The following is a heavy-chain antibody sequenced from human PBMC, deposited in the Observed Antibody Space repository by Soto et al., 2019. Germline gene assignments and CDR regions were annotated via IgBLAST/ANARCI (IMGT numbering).Heavy chain of an antibody. CDR3: ARINAYHIDS. CDR2: IYHSGTT. V-gene: IGHV4-4*02. CDR1: GGSISSSNW. J-gene: IGHJ4*02. Sequence: SETLSLTCAVSGGSISSSNWWSWVRQPPGKGLEWIGEIYHSGTTNYNPSLKSRVTISVDKSKKYFSLRLSSVTAADTAVYYCARINAYHIDSWGQGTLVTVSS. D-gene: IGHD3-16*01.